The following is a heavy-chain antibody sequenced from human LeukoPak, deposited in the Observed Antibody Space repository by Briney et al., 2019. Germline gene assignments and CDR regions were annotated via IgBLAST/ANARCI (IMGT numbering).Heavy chain of an antibody. J-gene: IGHJ6*03. CDR2: INPSGGST. CDR3: ARVPSSSSSGYYYYYYMDV. V-gene: IGHV1-46*01. Sequence: ASVKVSCKASGYTFTSYYMHWVRQAPRQGLEWMGIINPSGGSTSYAQKFQGRVTMTRDMSTSTVYMELSSLRSEDTAVYYCARVPSSSSSGYYYYYYMDVWGKGTTVTVSS. D-gene: IGHD6-6*01. CDR1: GYTFTSYY.